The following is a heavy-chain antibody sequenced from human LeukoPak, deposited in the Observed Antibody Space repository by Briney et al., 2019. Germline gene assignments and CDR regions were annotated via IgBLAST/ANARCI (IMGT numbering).Heavy chain of an antibody. Sequence: GESLKISCKGSGYSFTTYWIGWVRQMPGKGLEWMGIIYPADSDTRYSPSFQGQVTISADKSINTAYLQWSSLKASDTAMYHCARRPYCTTTSCYDFDYWGQGTLVTVSS. J-gene: IGHJ4*02. D-gene: IGHD2-2*01. CDR1: GYSFTTYW. CDR3: ARRPYCTTTSCYDFDY. CDR2: IYPADSDT. V-gene: IGHV5-51*01.